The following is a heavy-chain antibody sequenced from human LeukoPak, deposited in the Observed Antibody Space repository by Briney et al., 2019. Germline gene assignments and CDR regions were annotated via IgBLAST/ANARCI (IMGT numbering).Heavy chain of an antibody. CDR1: GYTFTGYY. CDR3: ARRPVIERGIHFDY. J-gene: IGHJ4*02. Sequence: ASVKVSCTASGYTFTGYYMHWVRQAPGQGLEWMGWISAYNGNTNYAQKLQGRVTMTTDTSTSTAYMELRSLRSDDTAVYYCARRPVIERGIHFDYWGQGTLVTVSS. D-gene: IGHD3-16*02. V-gene: IGHV1-18*04. CDR2: ISAYNGNT.